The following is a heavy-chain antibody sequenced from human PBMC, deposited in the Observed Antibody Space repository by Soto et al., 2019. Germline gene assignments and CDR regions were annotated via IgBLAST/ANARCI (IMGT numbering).Heavy chain of an antibody. V-gene: IGHV1-8*01. Sequence: ASVKVSCKASGYTFTSYDINWVRQATGQGLEWMGWMNPNSGNTGYAQKFQGRVTMTRNTSISTAYMELSSLRSEDTAVYYCARGDRGLLGYYYYYMDVWGKGTTVTVS. CDR2: MNPNSGNT. CDR1: GYTFTSYD. CDR3: ARGDRGLLGYYYYYMDV. D-gene: IGHD3-10*01. J-gene: IGHJ6*03.